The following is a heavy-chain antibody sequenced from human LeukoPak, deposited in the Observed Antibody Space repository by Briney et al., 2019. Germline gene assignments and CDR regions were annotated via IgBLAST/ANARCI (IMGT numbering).Heavy chain of an antibody. J-gene: IGHJ4*02. CDR3: AREREGSGDFDY. CDR2: IYHSGST. CDR1: VGSISSSNW. Sequence: SETLSLTCAVSVGSISSSNWWSWVRQPPGKGLEWIGEIYHSGSTNYNPSLKSRVTISVDKSKNQFSLKLSSVTAADTAVYYCAREREGSGDFDYWGQGTLVTVSS. V-gene: IGHV4-4*02. D-gene: IGHD3-10*01.